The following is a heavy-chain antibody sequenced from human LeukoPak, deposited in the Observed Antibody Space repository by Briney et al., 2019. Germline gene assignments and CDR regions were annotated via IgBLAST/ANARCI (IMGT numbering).Heavy chain of an antibody. J-gene: IGHJ4*02. Sequence: GGSLRLSCTASGFTFGDYAMSWVRQAPGKGLEWVPGISGSGDNTYYADSVKGRFTISRDNSKNTLYVQVNSLGTEDTAAYYCAKGSYYDSSGSFYFDYWGQGTLVTVSS. CDR1: GFTFGDYA. CDR2: ISGSGDNT. D-gene: IGHD3-22*01. V-gene: IGHV3-23*01. CDR3: AKGSYYDSSGSFYFDY.